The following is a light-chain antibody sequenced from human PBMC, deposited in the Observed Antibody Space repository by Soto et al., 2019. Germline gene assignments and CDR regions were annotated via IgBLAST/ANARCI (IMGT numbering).Light chain of an antibody. V-gene: IGLV7-43*01. Sequence: QAVVTQEPSLTVSPGETVTLICASSTGAVTSAYFPNWFQQKPGQAPRALIYSTTNKHPWTPARFSGSLLGGKAALTLSGVQPEDEADYYCLIYYGGVWVFGGGTQLTVL. CDR2: STT. J-gene: IGLJ3*02. CDR3: LIYYGGVWV. CDR1: TGAVTSAYF.